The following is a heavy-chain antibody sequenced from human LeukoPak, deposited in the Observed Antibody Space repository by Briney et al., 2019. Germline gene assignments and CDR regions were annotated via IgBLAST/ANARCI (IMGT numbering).Heavy chain of an antibody. CDR2: ISIGGTYT. D-gene: IGHD6-13*01. Sequence: GGSLRLSCAASGFTFSGYGMFWVRQAPGKGLVWISSISIGGTYTYYADSVKGRFTISRNNAKNSLYLQMNSLRADDTAVYYCTKSRSSWSDDTFDIWGQGTMVTVSS. CDR1: GFTFSGYG. J-gene: IGHJ3*02. V-gene: IGHV3-21*01. CDR3: TKSRSSWSDDTFDI.